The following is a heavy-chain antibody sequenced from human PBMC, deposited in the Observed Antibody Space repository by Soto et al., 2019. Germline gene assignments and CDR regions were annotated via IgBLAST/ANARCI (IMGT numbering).Heavy chain of an antibody. V-gene: IGHV3-21*01. CDR2: ISSSSSYI. Sequence: GGSLRLSCAASGFTFSSYSMNWVRQAPGKGLEWVSSISSSSSYIYYADSVKGRFTISRDNAKNSLYPQMNSLRAEDTAVYYCARDPSAAGKTHLDYWGQGTLVTVSS. D-gene: IGHD6-13*01. CDR1: GFTFSSYS. J-gene: IGHJ4*02. CDR3: ARDPSAAGKTHLDY.